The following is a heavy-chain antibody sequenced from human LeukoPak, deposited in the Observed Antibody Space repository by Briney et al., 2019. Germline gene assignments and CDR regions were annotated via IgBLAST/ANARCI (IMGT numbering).Heavy chain of an antibody. J-gene: IGHJ4*02. CDR1: GFTFCNSW. V-gene: IGHV3-7*01. CDR3: LRANY. Sequence: AGGSLRLSCAVSGFTFCNSWMSWVRQAPGKGLHCVAYIKQDGSETHYVDSLKGRFTISRDHAKNSLYLQLNSLRADDTAVYYCLRANYWGQGTLVTVSS. CDR2: IKQDGSET.